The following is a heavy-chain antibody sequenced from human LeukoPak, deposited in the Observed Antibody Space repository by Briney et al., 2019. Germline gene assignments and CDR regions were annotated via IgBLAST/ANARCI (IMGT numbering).Heavy chain of an antibody. CDR2: ISYDGSNK. V-gene: IGHV3-30*18. D-gene: IGHD3-3*01. J-gene: IGHJ4*02. CDR1: RFTFSSYG. CDR3: AKDGPIFETISAYFDY. Sequence: PGGSLRLSCAASRFTFSSYGMHWVRQAPGKGLEWVAVISYDGSNKYYADSVKGRFTISRDNSKNTLYLQMNSLRAEDTAVYYCAKDGPIFETISAYFDYWGQGTLVTVSS.